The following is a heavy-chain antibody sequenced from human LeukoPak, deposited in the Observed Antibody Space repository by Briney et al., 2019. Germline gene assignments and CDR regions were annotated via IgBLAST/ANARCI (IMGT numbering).Heavy chain of an antibody. CDR3: ARDYYGSGSYYNWFDP. CDR1: GGSFSGYY. J-gene: IGHJ5*02. CDR2: INHSGST. D-gene: IGHD3-10*01. Sequence: KPSETLSLTCAVYGGSFSGYYWSWIRQPPGKGLEWIGEINHSGSTNYNPSLKSRVTISVDTSKNQFSLKLSSVTAADTAVYYCARDYYGSGSYYNWFDPWGQGTLVTVSS. V-gene: IGHV4-34*01.